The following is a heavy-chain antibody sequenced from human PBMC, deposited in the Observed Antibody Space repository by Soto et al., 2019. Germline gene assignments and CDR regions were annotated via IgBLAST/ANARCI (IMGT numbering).Heavy chain of an antibody. CDR2: IRSKAYGGTT. Sequence: GGSLRLSCTASGFTFGDYAMSWFRQAPGKGLEWVGFIRSKAYGGTTEYAASVKGRFTISRDDSKSIAYLQMNSLKTEDTAVYYCTRETYYYDSSGSGGAFDIWGQGTMVTVSS. CDR3: TRETYYYDSSGSGGAFDI. V-gene: IGHV3-49*03. J-gene: IGHJ3*02. CDR1: GFTFGDYA. D-gene: IGHD3-22*01.